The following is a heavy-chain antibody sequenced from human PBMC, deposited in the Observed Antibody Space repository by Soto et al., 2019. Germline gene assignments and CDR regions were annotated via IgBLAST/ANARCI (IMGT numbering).Heavy chain of an antibody. CDR2: INPSGGST. D-gene: IGHD6-13*01. J-gene: IGHJ6*02. V-gene: IGHV1-46*01. CDR1: GYTFTSYY. Sequence: ASVKVSCKASGYTFTSYYMHWVRQAPGQGLEWMGIINPSGGSTSYAQKFQGRVTMTRDTSTSTVYMELSSLRSEDTAVYYCARVGGGSSSWYYYYYYYGMDVWGQGATVTVSS. CDR3: ARVGGGSSSWYYYYYYYGMDV.